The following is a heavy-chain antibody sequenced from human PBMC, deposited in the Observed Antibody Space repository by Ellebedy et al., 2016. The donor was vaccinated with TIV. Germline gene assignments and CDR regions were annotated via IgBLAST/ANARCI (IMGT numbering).Heavy chain of an antibody. V-gene: IGHV1-69*13. D-gene: IGHD3-9*01. CDR3: ARVSKGDILTGYSATFDY. CDR2: IIPIFGTA. CDR1: GGTFSSYA. J-gene: IGHJ4*02. Sequence: SVKVSXXASGGTFSSYAISWVRQAPGQGLEWMGGIIPIFGTANYAQKFQGRVTITADESTSTAYMELSSLRSEDTAVYYCARVSKGDILTGYSATFDYWGQGTLVTVSS.